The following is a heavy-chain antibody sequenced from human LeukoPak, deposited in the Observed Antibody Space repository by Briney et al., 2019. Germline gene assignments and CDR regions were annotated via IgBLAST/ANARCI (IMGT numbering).Heavy chain of an antibody. V-gene: IGHV1-69*04. Sequence: ASVKVSCKPSGGTFSSYAISWVRQAPGQGLEWMGRIIPILGIANYAQKFQGRVTITADKSTSTAYMELSSLRSEDTAVYYCARDSQLLLFYYFDYWGQGTLVTVSS. CDR2: IIPILGIA. CDR1: GGTFSSYA. J-gene: IGHJ4*02. CDR3: ARDSQLLLFYYFDY. D-gene: IGHD2-2*01.